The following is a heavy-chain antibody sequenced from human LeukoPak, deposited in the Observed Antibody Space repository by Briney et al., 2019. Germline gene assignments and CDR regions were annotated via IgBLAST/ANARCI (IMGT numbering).Heavy chain of an antibody. Sequence: SETLSLTCTVSGGSISSGDYYWSWIRQPPGKGLEWIGYIYYSGSTYYTPSLRGRVTISVDTSKNQFSLNLSSVTAADTAVYYCARGYSLNYWGQGTLVTVSS. CDR1: GGSISSGDYY. CDR2: IYYSGST. CDR3: ARGYSLNY. D-gene: IGHD5-18*01. V-gene: IGHV4-30-4*01. J-gene: IGHJ4*02.